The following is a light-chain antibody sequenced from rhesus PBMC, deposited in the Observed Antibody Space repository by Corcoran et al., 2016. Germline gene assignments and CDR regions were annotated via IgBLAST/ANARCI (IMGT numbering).Light chain of an antibody. J-gene: IGKJ2*01. V-gene: IGKV1-28*01. CDR3: LQHFSFPHS. CDR1: QGIRSS. Sequence: DIQMTQSPSSLSASIGDTVTITCRASQGIRSSLNWFQHKPGRAPKLLIYAASTLESGVPSRFSGSGSGTQFTLTIHSLQPGDFATYYCLQHFSFPHSFGQGPKVEIK. CDR2: AAS.